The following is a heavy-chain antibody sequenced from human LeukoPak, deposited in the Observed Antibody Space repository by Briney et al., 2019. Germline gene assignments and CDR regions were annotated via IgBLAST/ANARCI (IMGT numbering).Heavy chain of an antibody. D-gene: IGHD6-6*01. CDR3: AREGLIAARNRYYYYMDV. Sequence: GGSLRLSCAASGFTVSSNYMSWVRQAPGKGLEWVANIKQDGSEKYYVDSVKGRFTISRDNAKNSLYLQMNSLRAEDTAVYYCAREGLIAARNRYYYYMDVWGKGTTVTVSS. V-gene: IGHV3-7*01. J-gene: IGHJ6*03. CDR1: GFTVSSNY. CDR2: IKQDGSEK.